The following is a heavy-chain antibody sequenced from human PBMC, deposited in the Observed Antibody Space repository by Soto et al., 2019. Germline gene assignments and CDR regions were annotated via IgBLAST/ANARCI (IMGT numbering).Heavy chain of an antibody. J-gene: IGHJ4*02. V-gene: IGHV4-59*01. Sequence: PSETLSLTCTVSGGSISSYYWSWIRQPPGKGLEWIGYVYYSGSTNYNPSLKSRVTISVDTSKNQFSLKLSSVTAADTAVYFCARTPNSGWYYFDYWGQGSLVTVSS. D-gene: IGHD6-19*01. CDR1: GGSISSYY. CDR3: ARTPNSGWYYFDY. CDR2: VYYSGST.